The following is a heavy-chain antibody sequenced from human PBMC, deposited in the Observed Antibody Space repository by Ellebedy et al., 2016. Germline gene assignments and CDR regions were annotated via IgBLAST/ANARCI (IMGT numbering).Heavy chain of an antibody. CDR3: AKEAGEQWLVYFDY. V-gene: IGHV3-23*01. CDR2: ISGSGGST. CDR1: GLIVSGNF. Sequence: GESLKISCAASGLIVSGNFMSWVRQAPGKGLEWVAGISGSGGSTYYADSVKGRFTISRDISSSTLYLQMNSLRVEDTAVYYCAKEAGEQWLVYFDYWGQGTLVTVSS. J-gene: IGHJ4*02. D-gene: IGHD6-19*01.